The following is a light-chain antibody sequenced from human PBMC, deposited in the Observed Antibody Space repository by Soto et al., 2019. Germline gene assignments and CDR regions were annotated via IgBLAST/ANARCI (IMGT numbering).Light chain of an antibody. CDR3: QQYNNWPT. J-gene: IGKJ1*01. CDR2: GAS. Sequence: EMVMTQSPAILSVSPGESATLSCRASQSVNSNYLAWYQQHPGQPPRLLIYGASTRATGIPARFSGSGSGTEFTLTISSLQSEDFAVYYCQQYNNWPTFGQGTKVDIK. V-gene: IGKV3-15*01. CDR1: QSVNSN.